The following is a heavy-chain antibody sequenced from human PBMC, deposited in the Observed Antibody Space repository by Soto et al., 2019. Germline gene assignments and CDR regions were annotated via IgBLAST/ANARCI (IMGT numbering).Heavy chain of an antibody. Sequence: GGSLRLSCAASGFTFSSYGMHWVRQAPGKGLEWVAVISYDGSNKYYADSVKGRFTISRDNSKNTLYLQMNSLRAEDTAVYYCAKNFPIWSGYYLADYWGQGTLVTVSS. CDR3: AKNFPIWSGYYLADY. V-gene: IGHV3-30*18. D-gene: IGHD3-3*01. CDR1: GFTFSSYG. CDR2: ISYDGSNK. J-gene: IGHJ4*02.